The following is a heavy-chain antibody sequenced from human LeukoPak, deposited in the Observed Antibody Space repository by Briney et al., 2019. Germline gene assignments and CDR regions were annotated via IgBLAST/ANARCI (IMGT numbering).Heavy chain of an antibody. Sequence: PGGSLRLSCAAPGFTFSSYSMNWVRQAPGKGLEWVSSISSSSSYIYYADSVKGRFTISRDNAKNSLYLQMNSLRAEDTAVYYCARDARATDDAFDIWGQGTMVTVSS. CDR2: ISSSSSYI. V-gene: IGHV3-21*01. CDR1: GFTFSSYS. CDR3: ARDARATDDAFDI. D-gene: IGHD1-14*01. J-gene: IGHJ3*02.